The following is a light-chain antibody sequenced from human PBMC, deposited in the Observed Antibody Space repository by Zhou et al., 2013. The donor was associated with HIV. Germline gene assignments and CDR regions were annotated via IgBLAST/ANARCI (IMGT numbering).Light chain of an antibody. CDR1: QDISNY. J-gene: IGKJ1*01. V-gene: IGKV1-12*02. CDR2: AAS. CDR3: QQANSFPWT. Sequence: DIQMTQSPSSLSASVGDRVTITCQASQDISNYLNWYQQKPGKAPKLLIYAASTLQSGVPSRFSGSGSGTDFTLTISSLQPEDFATYYCQQANSFPWTFGQGTKVEV.